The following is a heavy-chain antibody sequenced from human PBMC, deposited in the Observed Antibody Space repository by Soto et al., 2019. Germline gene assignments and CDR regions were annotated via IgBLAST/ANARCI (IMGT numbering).Heavy chain of an antibody. CDR1: GGTFSSYA. CDR3: AKDTYSSGWYGIFDY. D-gene: IGHD6-19*01. CDR2: IIPIFGTA. Sequence: GASVKVSCKASGGTFSSYAISWVRQAPGQGLEWMGGIIPIFGTANYAQKFQGRVTITADESTSTAYMELNSLRAEDTAVYYCAKDTYSSGWYGIFDYWGQGTLVTVSS. J-gene: IGHJ4*02. V-gene: IGHV1-69*13.